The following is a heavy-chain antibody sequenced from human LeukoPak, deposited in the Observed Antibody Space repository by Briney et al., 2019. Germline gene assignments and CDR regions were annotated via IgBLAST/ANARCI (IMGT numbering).Heavy chain of an antibody. V-gene: IGHV4-34*01. Sequence: SETLSLTCAVYGGSFSGYYWSWIRQPPGKGLEWIGEINHSGSTNYNPSLKSRVTISVDTSKNQFSLKLSSVTAADTAVYYCARGPLRSGYYRPNWFDPWGQGTLVTVSS. CDR1: GGSFSGYY. D-gene: IGHD3-3*01. J-gene: IGHJ5*02. CDR2: INHSGST. CDR3: ARGPLRSGYYRPNWFDP.